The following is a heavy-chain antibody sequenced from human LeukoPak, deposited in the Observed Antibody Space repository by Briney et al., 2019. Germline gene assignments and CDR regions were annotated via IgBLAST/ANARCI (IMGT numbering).Heavy chain of an antibody. CDR1: GFTFSNAW. CDR3: TTGMSLWFGEYAPFGWFDP. J-gene: IGHJ5*02. Sequence: PGGSLRLSCAASGFTFSNAWMSWVRQAPGKGLEWVGRIKSKTDGGTTDYAAPVKGRFTISRDDSKNTLYLQMNSLKTEDTAVYYCTTGMSLWFGEYAPFGWFDPWGQGTLVTVSS. D-gene: IGHD3-10*01. V-gene: IGHV3-15*01. CDR2: IKSKTDGGTT.